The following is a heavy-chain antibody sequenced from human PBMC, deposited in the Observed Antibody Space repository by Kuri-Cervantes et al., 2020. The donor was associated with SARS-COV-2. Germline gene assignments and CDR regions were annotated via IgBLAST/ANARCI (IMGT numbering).Heavy chain of an antibody. Sequence: SETLSLTCTVPGGSISRYYWNWIRQSPGKGLEWIGYIYNTGSTSYNPSLKSRVIMSVDTSKNQFSLKLSSVTAADTAVYYCARGTYYYYGMDVWGQGTTVTVSS. CDR2: IYNTGST. CDR3: ARGTYYYYGMDV. J-gene: IGHJ6*02. D-gene: IGHD1-7*01. V-gene: IGHV4-59*12. CDR1: GGSISRYY.